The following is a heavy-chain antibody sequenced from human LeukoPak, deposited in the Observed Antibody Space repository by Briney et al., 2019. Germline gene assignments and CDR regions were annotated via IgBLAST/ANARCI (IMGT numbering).Heavy chain of an antibody. CDR1: SGSFSGYY. Sequence: SETLSLTCGISSGSFSGYYWSWLRQPPGKGLEWIGEINHSGSTYYNPSLRSRVTMSVGTSKIQFSLSLTSVIAADTAVYYCARDESHGHFDSWGQGTLVIVSS. CDR3: ARDESHGHFDS. V-gene: IGHV4-34*01. J-gene: IGHJ4*02. CDR2: INHSGST. D-gene: IGHD4-17*01.